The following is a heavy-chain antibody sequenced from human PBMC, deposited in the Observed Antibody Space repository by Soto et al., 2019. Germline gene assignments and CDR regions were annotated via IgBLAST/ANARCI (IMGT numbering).Heavy chain of an antibody. CDR1: GGTFSSYA. V-gene: IGHV1-69*01. Sequence: QVQLVQSGAEVKKPGSSVKVSCQASGGTFSSYAISWVRQAPGQGLEWMGGIIPIFGTANYAQKFQGRVTITADESTRAAYVELSSLRSEDTAVYYRAVGGGYSYGTSYGMYVWGQGTTVTVS. J-gene: IGHJ6*02. D-gene: IGHD5-18*01. CDR3: AVGGGYSYGTSYGMYV. CDR2: IIPIFGTA.